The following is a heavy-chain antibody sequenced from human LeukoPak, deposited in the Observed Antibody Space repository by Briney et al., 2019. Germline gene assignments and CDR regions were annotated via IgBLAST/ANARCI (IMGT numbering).Heavy chain of an antibody. Sequence: KPSETLSLTCTVSGGCISSSSYYWGWIRQPPGKGLEWIGSIYYSGSTDYNPSLKSRVIISVDTSKNQFSLKLSSVTATDTAVYYCTLDRAVAGGSYFDYWGQGTLVTVTS. CDR1: GGCISSSSYY. V-gene: IGHV4-39*01. D-gene: IGHD6-19*01. CDR2: IYYSGST. CDR3: TLDRAVAGGSYFDY. J-gene: IGHJ4*02.